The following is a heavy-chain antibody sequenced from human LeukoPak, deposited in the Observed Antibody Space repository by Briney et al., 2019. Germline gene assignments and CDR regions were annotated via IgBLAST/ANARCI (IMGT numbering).Heavy chain of an antibody. CDR3: ARATYSSGWYEDPSPFDY. D-gene: IGHD6-19*01. CDR2: IYPGDSDI. J-gene: IGHJ4*02. Sequence: GESLKISCKGSGYSFTSYWIGWVRQMPGKGLEWMGIIYPGDSDIRYSPSFQGQVTISADKSISTAYLQWSSLKASDTAMYYCARATYSSGWYEDPSPFDYWGQGTLVTVSS. CDR1: GYSFTSYW. V-gene: IGHV5-51*01.